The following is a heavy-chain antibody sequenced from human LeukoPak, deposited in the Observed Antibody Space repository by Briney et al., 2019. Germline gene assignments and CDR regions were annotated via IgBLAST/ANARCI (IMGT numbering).Heavy chain of an antibody. Sequence: GGSLGLSCAASGFTFSSYGMHWVRQAPGKGLEWVAVISYDGSNKYYADSVKGRFTISRDNSKNTLYLQMNSLRAEDTAVYYCAKEGTSLHYFDYWGQGTLVTVSS. CDR2: ISYDGSNK. CDR1: GFTFSSYG. V-gene: IGHV3-30*18. CDR3: AKEGTSLHYFDY. D-gene: IGHD1-1*01. J-gene: IGHJ4*02.